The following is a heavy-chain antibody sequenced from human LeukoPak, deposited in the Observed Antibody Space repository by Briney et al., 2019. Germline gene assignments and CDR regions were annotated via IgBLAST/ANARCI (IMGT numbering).Heavy chain of an antibody. V-gene: IGHV6-1*01. Sequence: SQTLSLTCAISGDSVSTNSVAWNWIRQSPPRGLEWLGRTCYRSKWYYDFALSVKSRITINPDTSKNQFSLHLNSVTPEDTAVYYCARDSNGWTFDYWGQGILVTVSS. J-gene: IGHJ4*02. CDR3: ARDSNGWTFDY. CDR1: GDSVSTNSVA. D-gene: IGHD6-19*01. CDR2: TCYRSKWYY.